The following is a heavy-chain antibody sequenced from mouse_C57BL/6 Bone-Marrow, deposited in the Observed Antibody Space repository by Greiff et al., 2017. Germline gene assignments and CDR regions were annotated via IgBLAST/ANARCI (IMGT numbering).Heavy chain of an antibody. Sequence: EVQLQQSGAELVRPGASVKLSCTASGFNIKDDYMHWVKQRPEQGLEWIGWIDPENGDTEYASKFQGKATITADTSSNTAYLQLSSLTSEETAVYYCTPSTTGVADGYFDVWGTGTTATVSS. CDR3: TPSTTGVADGYFDV. CDR1: GFNIKDDY. V-gene: IGHV14-4*01. CDR2: IDPENGDT. J-gene: IGHJ1*03. D-gene: IGHD1-1*01.